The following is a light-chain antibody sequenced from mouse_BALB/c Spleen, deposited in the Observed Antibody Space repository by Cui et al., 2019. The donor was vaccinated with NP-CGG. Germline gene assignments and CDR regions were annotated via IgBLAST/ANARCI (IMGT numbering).Light chain of an antibody. CDR3: ALWYSNHWV. J-gene: IGLJ1*01. CDR1: TGAVTTSNN. V-gene: IGLV1*01. CDR2: GTN. Sequence: VVVKQDAVITTSRGKTVTLPCHSITGAVTTSNNANGFQEKPDHLFTGLIGGTNNRAPGVPARFSGSLIGDKAALIITGAQTEDEAIYFCALWYSNHWVFGGGTKLTVL.